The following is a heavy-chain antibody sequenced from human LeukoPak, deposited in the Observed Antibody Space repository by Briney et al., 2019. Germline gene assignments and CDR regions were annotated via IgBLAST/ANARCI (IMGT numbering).Heavy chain of an antibody. CDR1: GYTFTGYY. CDR2: MNPNSGNT. V-gene: IGHV1-8*03. Sequence: ASVKVSCKAPGYTFTGYYMHWVRQATGQGLEWMGWMNPNSGNTGYAQKFQGRVTITRNTSISTAYMELSSLRSEDTAVYYCAKLSSSSSFRSYYYYMDVWGKGTTVTVSS. J-gene: IGHJ6*03. CDR3: AKLSSSSSFRSYYYYMDV. D-gene: IGHD6-13*01.